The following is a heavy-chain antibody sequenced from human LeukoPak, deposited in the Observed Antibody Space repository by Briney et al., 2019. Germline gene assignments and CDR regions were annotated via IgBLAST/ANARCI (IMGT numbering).Heavy chain of an antibody. Sequence: ASVKVSCKASGYTFTGYYMHWVRQAPGQGLEWMGWINPNSGGTNYAQKFQGRVTMTRDTSISTAYMELSRLRSDDTAVYYCARPHYDSSGYYLNKYYFDYWGQGILVTVSS. CDR1: GYTFTGYY. CDR3: ARPHYDSSGYYLNKYYFDY. CDR2: INPNSGGT. D-gene: IGHD3-22*01. J-gene: IGHJ4*02. V-gene: IGHV1-2*02.